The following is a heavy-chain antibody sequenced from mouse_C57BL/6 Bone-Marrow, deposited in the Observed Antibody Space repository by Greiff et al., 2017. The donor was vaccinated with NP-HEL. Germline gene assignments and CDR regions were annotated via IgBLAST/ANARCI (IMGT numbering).Heavy chain of an antibody. V-gene: IGHV1-53*01. J-gene: IGHJ4*01. Sequence: QVQLQQPGTELVKPGASVKLSCKASGYTFTSYWMHWVKQRPGQGLEWIGNINPSNGGTNYNEKFKSKATLTVDKSSSTAYMQLSSLTSEDSAVYYCARDGWDYDYDAGYAMDYWGQGTSVTVSS. CDR3: ARDGWDYDYDAGYAMDY. CDR2: INPSNGGT. D-gene: IGHD2-4*01. CDR1: GYTFTSYW.